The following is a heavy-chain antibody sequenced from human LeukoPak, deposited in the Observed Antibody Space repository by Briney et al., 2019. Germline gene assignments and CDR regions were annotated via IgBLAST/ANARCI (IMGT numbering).Heavy chain of an antibody. V-gene: IGHV1-46*03. CDR1: GYTFTSYY. CDR2: INPSGGST. D-gene: IGHD3-22*01. CDR3: ARDQSYYDSSGPIDY. Sequence: WASVKVSCKASGYTFTSYYMHWVRQAPGQGLEWMGIINPSGGSTIYAQKFQGRVTMTRDTSTSTVYMELSSLRSEDTAVYYCARDQSYYDSSGPIDYWGQGTLVTVS. J-gene: IGHJ4*02.